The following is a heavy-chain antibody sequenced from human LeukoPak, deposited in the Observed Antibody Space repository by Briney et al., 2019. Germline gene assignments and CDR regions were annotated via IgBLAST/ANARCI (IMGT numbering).Heavy chain of an antibody. J-gene: IGHJ5*02. CDR2: IRYDGSNK. D-gene: IGHD2-2*01. Sequence: GGSLSLSCAVSGFTYCRHGMHWVRQAPGKGLEWVAFIRYDGSNKYYADSVKGRFTISRDNSKNTLYLQMNSLRADDTAVYYCAKDTDCSGTSCFKWFDPWGQGTLVTVSS. CDR3: AKDTDCSGTSCFKWFDP. CDR1: GFTYCRHG. V-gene: IGHV3-30*02.